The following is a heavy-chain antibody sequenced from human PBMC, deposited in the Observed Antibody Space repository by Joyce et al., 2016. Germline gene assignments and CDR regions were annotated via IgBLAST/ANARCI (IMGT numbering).Heavy chain of an antibody. Sequence: QVQLQESGPGLVKPSQTLSLTCSVSGGSISSGDYYWSWIRQPPGKGLEWIGYIYYTGSTYFNLSLKIRITMSVDTSKNQFSLKLSSVTAADTAVYYCARVTWFGDKGFDYWGQGTLVTVST. V-gene: IGHV4-30-4*01. D-gene: IGHD3-10*01. CDR3: ARVTWFGDKGFDY. CDR2: IYYTGST. CDR1: GGSISSGDYY. J-gene: IGHJ4*02.